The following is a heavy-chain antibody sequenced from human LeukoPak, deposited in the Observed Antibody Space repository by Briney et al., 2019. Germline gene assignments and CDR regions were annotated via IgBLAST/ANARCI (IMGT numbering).Heavy chain of an antibody. Sequence: GGSLRLSCAASGLSIGDKSMHWVRQAPGKGLEWVSLISWDESTTYYSDSVKGRFTVSRDSSKNSLHLQMNSLRTEDTALYYCARGPNRWWVVSRNWGMDVWGQGTTVTVSS. D-gene: IGHD2-15*01. CDR2: ISWDESTT. CDR3: ARGPNRWWVVSRNWGMDV. J-gene: IGHJ6*02. CDR1: GLSIGDKS. V-gene: IGHV3-43*01.